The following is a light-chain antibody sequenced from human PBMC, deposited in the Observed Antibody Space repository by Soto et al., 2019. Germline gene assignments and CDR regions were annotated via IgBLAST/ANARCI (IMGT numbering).Light chain of an antibody. CDR2: DAS. CDR1: QSVGSW. J-gene: IGKJ1*01. CDR3: QQYNSYPRT. Sequence: DIQMTQSPSTLSAAVGDRVTITCRATQSVGSWLAWYQQKPGKAPKLLIYDASSLESGVPSRFRGSGSGTEFTLTISSLQPDDFATYYCQQYNSYPRTFGQGTKVEIK. V-gene: IGKV1-5*01.